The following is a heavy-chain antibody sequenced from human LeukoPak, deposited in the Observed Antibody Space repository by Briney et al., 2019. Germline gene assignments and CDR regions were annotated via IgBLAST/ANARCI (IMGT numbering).Heavy chain of an antibody. J-gene: IGHJ4*02. CDR3: ARVPGTTPYPDY. D-gene: IGHD1-1*01. V-gene: IGHV4-39*07. CDR2: IYYSGST. CDR1: GGSISSSSYY. Sequence: PSESLSLTCTVSGGSISSSSYYWGWIRQPPGKGLEWIGSIYYSGSTYYNPSLKSRVTISVDTSKNQFSLKLSSVTAADTAVYYCARVPGTTPYPDYWGQGTLVTVSS.